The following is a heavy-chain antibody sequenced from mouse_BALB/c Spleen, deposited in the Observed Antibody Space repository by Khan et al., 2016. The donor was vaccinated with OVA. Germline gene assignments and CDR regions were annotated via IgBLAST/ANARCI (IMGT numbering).Heavy chain of an antibody. CDR1: GFSLTSYG. CDR2: IWAGGST. D-gene: IGHD1-3*01. CDR3: ARLEDI. V-gene: IGHV2-9*02. Sequence: VELVESGPGLVAPSQSLSITCTVSGFSLTSYGVHWVRQPPGKGLEWLGVIWAGGSTNYNSALMSRLCISKDNSKSQVFVKMNSLQTDDTAMYYCARLEDIWGQGTTLTVSS. J-gene: IGHJ2*01.